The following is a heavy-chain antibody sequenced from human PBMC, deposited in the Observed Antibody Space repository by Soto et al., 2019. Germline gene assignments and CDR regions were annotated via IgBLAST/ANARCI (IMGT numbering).Heavy chain of an antibody. Sequence: QVELVQSGAEVKKPGSSVKVSCQASEDTFRNYAISWVRQAPGQGLEWMGGIIPIFGTANYAQKFQGRVTITADTSANTVYLELSSLRSEDTAVYYCARDVGPVMIFGEALSGYFDFWGQGTLVTVSS. CDR2: IIPIFGTA. CDR1: EDTFRNYA. J-gene: IGHJ4*02. D-gene: IGHD3-3*01. V-gene: IGHV1-69*06. CDR3: ARDVGPVMIFGEALSGYFDF.